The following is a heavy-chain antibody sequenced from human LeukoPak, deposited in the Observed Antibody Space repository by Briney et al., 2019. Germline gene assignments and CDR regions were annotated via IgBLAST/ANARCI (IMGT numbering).Heavy chain of an antibody. D-gene: IGHD2-2*01. CDR2: IYYSGST. V-gene: IGHV4-39*01. CDR1: GGSISSSSYY. CDR3: ARLWGYCSSTSCYYNWFDP. Sequence: SETLSLTCTVSGGSISSSSYYWGWLRQPPGMGLEWIGSIYYSGSTYYNPSLKSRVTISVDTSKNQFSLKLSSVTAADTAVYYCARLWGYCSSTSCYYNWFDPWGQGTLVTVSS. J-gene: IGHJ5*02.